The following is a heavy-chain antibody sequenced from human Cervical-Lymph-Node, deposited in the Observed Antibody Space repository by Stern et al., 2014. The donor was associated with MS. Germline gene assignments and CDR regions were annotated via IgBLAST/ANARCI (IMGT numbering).Heavy chain of an antibody. V-gene: IGHV1-69*01. J-gene: IGHJ4*02. CDR1: GGTFSSIE. CDR2: IIPLFGTT. D-gene: IGHD6-13*01. Sequence: EQLVESGAEVKKPGSSMKVSCKASGGTFSSIEISWVRQAPGQGLEWLGGIIPLFGTTNYAQRVEGRVTIVADESTNTVNMELSSLRSEDTAVYYCVRDQGGIAATWGQGTLVTVSS. CDR3: VRDQGGIAAT.